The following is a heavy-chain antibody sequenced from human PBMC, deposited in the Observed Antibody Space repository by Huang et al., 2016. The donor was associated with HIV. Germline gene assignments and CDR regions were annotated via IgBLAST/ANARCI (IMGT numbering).Heavy chain of an antibody. D-gene: IGHD5-12*01. Sequence: LQLQESGPGLVKPSATLSLTCTVSGGSISSFRHYWDWIRQPPGKGLEWIGSIYYSGSTYYPSRGGRVTISVETSRNQCSLKLTSGTAADTAVYYGARSRRDGYGVDYWGQGILVTVSS. CDR1: GGSISSFRHY. CDR2: IYYSGST. V-gene: IGHV4-39*01. CDR3: ARSRRDGYGVDY. J-gene: IGHJ4*02.